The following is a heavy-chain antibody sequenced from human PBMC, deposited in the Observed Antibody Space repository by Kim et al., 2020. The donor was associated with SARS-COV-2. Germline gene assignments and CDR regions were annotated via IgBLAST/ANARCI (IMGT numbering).Heavy chain of an antibody. CDR2: ISYDGTTK. V-gene: IGHV3-30-3*01. CDR1: GFNFNTYA. CDR3: ARELYSVPFDF. D-gene: IGHD2-15*01. J-gene: IGHJ4*02. Sequence: GWSLRLSCAASGFNFNTYAMHWLRQVPGKGLEWVAVISYDGTTKYYADSAKGRFTISRDNSKNTFYLQMNSLRAEDTGLYYCARELYSVPFDFWGQGTLVTVSP.